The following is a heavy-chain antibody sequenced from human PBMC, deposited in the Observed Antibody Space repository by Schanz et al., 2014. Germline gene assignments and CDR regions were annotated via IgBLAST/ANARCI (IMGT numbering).Heavy chain of an antibody. CDR1: GFSFDKYG. CDR2: IWYDGSKT. D-gene: IGHD6-13*01. V-gene: IGHV3-33*06. Sequence: QVQLVESGGGVVQPGRSLRLSCAASGFSFDKYGMHWVRQAPGKGLEWVGVIWYDGSKTYYPDSVKGRFTISRDNSKTTGYSQMNSLRAEAPAVYHCVKDLGGSSSSWYSHFDHWGLGTLVTVSS. J-gene: IGHJ4*02. CDR3: VKDLGGSSSSWYSHFDH.